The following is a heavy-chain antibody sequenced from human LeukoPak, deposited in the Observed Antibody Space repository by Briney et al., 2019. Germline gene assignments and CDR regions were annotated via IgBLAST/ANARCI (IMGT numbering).Heavy chain of an antibody. CDR2: ISAYGGNT. V-gene: IGHV1-18*01. Sequence: GASVKVSCKASGYTFTSYGISWVRQAPGQGLEWMGYISAYGGNTNYAQRLQGRVTMTTDTSTSTAYMELRSLRSDDTAVYFCARDSHIAGVAYYFDYWGQGTLVTVSP. CDR3: ARDSHIAGVAYYFDY. D-gene: IGHD6-13*01. J-gene: IGHJ4*02. CDR1: GYTFTSYG.